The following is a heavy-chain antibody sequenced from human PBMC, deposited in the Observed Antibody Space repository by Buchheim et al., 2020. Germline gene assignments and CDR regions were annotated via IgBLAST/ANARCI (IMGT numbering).Heavy chain of an antibody. CDR3: AKAALVDEYYYYGMDV. Sequence: QVQLVESGGGVVQPGRSLRLSCAASGFTFSSYGMHWVRQAPGKGLEWVAVISYDGSNKYYADSVKGRFTISSDNSTNTLYLQMNSLRAEDTAVYYCAKAALVDEYYYYGMDVWGQGTT. V-gene: IGHV3-30*18. CDR2: ISYDGSNK. CDR1: GFTFSSYG. J-gene: IGHJ6*02. D-gene: IGHD6-6*01.